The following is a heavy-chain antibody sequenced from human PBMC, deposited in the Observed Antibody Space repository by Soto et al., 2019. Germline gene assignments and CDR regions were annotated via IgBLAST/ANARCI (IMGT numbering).Heavy chain of an antibody. CDR3: ARSISVAMDF. V-gene: IGHV4-39*01. Sequence: PETLSLTCTVSGGSISSSSYHWGWIRQPPGKGLEWIGSIYYSGTTYYNPSLKSRVTISVDTSKNQFSLKLSSVTAADTAVYYCARSISVAMDFWGQGTLVTVSS. J-gene: IGHJ4*02. CDR2: IYYSGTT. CDR1: GGSISSSSYH. D-gene: IGHD6-19*01.